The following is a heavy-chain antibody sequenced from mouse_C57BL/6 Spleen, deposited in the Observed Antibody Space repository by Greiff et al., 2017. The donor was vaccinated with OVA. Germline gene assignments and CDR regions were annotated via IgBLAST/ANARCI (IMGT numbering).Heavy chain of an antibody. V-gene: IGHV6-6*01. CDR2: IRNKANNHAT. CDR3: TINTVGAFDY. J-gene: IGHJ2*01. Sequence: EVMLVESGGGLVQPGGSMKLSCAASGFTFSDAWMDWVRQSPEQGLEWVAEIRNKANNHATYYAESGKGRFTISRDASKSSVYLQMNSLRAEDTGIYYGTINTVGAFDYWGQGTTLTVSS. D-gene: IGHD1-1*01. CDR1: GFTFSDAW.